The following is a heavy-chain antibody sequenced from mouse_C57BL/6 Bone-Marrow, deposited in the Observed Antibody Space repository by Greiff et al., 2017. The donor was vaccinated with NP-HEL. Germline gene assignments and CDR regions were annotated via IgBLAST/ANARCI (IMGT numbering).Heavy chain of an antibody. V-gene: IGHV10-1*01. D-gene: IGHD2-1*01. J-gene: IGHJ4*01. CDR3: VRQGGNYFYAMDY. CDR2: IRSKSNNYAT. Sequence: EVKLLESGGGLVQPKGSLKLSCAASGFSFNTYAMNWVRQAPGKGLEWVARIRSKSNNYATYYADSVKDRFTISRDDSESMLYLQMNNLKTEDTAMYYCVRQGGNYFYAMDYWGQGTSVTVSS. CDR1: GFSFNTYA.